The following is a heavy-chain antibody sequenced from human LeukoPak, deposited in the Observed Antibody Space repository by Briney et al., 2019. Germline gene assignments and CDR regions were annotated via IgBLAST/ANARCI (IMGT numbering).Heavy chain of an antibody. D-gene: IGHD4-11*01. V-gene: IGHV3-23*01. J-gene: IGHJ4*02. CDR2: IGGSGANT. Sequence: PGGSLRLSCAASGFTFSNYGMSWVRQAPGKGLEWVSVIGGSGANTYYADSVKGRFTISRDNSKNTLYLQVNSLRAEDTAVYYCAKAKSYYSNCDYWCQGTLVTVSS. CDR3: AKAKSYYSNCDY. CDR1: GFTFSNYG.